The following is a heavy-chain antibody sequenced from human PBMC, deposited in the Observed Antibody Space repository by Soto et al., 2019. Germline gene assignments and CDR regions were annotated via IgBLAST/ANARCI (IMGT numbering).Heavy chain of an antibody. J-gene: IGHJ4*02. CDR2: ITNSGGGT. CDR1: GFTFSTYA. V-gene: IGHV3-23*01. Sequence: GGSLRLSCAASGFTFSTYAMSWVRQAPGRGLEWVSAITNSGGGTYYADSVKGRFTISRDNSKNTLYLQMNTLRAEDTAVYYFFMGGTSPHSTNVFWCPGILVTVFS. D-gene: IGHD6-19*01. CDR3: FMGGTSPHSTNVF.